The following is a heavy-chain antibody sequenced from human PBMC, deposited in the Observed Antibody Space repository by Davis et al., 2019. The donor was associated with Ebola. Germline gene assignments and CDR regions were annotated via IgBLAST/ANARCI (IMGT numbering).Heavy chain of an antibody. Sequence: ASVKVSCKASGYTFADCYIHWVRLAPGQGLEWMGRIDSRSGDTNYAQKSQGWVTMTRDTSISTAYMELSRLRSDDTAVYYCARKQLDGYYFDYWGQGTLVTVSS. CDR2: IDSRSGDT. V-gene: IGHV1-2*04. CDR1: GYTFADCY. D-gene: IGHD6-13*01. J-gene: IGHJ4*02. CDR3: ARKQLDGYYFDY.